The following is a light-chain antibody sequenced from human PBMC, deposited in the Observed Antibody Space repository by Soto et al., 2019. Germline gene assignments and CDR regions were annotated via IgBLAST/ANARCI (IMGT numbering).Light chain of an antibody. CDR1: QSVSNNY. J-gene: IGKJ3*01. CDR2: GAS. CDR3: QQYGSSPVS. Sequence: EIVLTQSPGTLSLSPGKRATLSCRASQSVSNNYLAWYQQKPGQAPRFLMYGASSRATGTPDRFSGSGSGTDFTLTISRLEPEDYAVYYCQQYGSSPVSFGPGTKVDIK. V-gene: IGKV3-20*01.